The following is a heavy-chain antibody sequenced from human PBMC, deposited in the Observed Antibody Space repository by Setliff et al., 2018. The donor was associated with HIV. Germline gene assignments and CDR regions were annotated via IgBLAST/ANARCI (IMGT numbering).Heavy chain of an antibody. CDR3: ARDIGRYYYYMDV. J-gene: IGHJ6*03. CDR2: IYTSGST. Sequence: KASETLSLTCTVSGGSINSYYWSWIRQPAGKGLEWIGRIYTSGSTNYNPSLKSRVTMSVDTSKKQFTLKLNSVTAADTAVYYCARDIGRYYYYMDVWGKGTTVTVSS. V-gene: IGHV4-4*07. D-gene: IGHD1-20*01. CDR1: GGSINSYY.